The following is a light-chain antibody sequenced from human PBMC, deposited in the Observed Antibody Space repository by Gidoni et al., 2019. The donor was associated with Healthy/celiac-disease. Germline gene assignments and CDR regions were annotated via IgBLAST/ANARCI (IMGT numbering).Light chain of an antibody. CDR3: QAWDSSTDWV. CDR1: KLGDKY. V-gene: IGLV3-1*01. Sequence: SYELTPPPSVSLSPGQTARITCSGDKLGDKYACWYQQKPGQSPVLVIYQDSKRPSGIPERFSGSNSGNTATLTISGTQAMDEADYYCQAWDSSTDWVFGGGTKLTVL. CDR2: QDS. J-gene: IGLJ3*02.